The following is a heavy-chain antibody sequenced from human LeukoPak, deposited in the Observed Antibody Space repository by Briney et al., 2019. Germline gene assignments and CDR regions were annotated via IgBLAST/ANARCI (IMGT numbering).Heavy chain of an antibody. CDR1: GFTVSSNY. V-gene: IGHV3-53*01. Sequence: GGSLRLSCAASGFTVSSNYMSWVRQAPGKGLEWVSVIYSGGSTYYADSVKGRFTISRDNSKNTLYLQMNSLRAEDTAVYYCAREGRIAAAVGRYYFDYWGQGTLVTVSS. J-gene: IGHJ4*02. CDR2: IYSGGST. CDR3: AREGRIAAAVGRYYFDY. D-gene: IGHD6-13*01.